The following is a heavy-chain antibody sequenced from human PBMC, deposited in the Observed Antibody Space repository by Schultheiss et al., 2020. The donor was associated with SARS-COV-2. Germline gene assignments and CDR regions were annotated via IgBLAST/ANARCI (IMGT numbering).Heavy chain of an antibody. CDR2: IYYSGST. D-gene: IGHD1-26*01. Sequence: SETLSLICTVSGGSISSGGYHWSWIRQYPGKGLEWIGYIYYSGSTNYNPSLKSRVTISVDTSKNQFSLKLSSVTAADTAVYYCARDQAPSGGSYWGSGRGMDVWGQGTTVTVSS. CDR1: GGSISSGGYH. CDR3: ARDQAPSGGSYWGSGRGMDV. J-gene: IGHJ6*02. V-gene: IGHV4-61*08.